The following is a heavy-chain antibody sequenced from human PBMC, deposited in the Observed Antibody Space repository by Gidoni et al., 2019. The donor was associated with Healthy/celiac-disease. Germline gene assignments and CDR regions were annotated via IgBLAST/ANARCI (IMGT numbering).Heavy chain of an antibody. Sequence: QVQLQGSGPGLVKPSQPLSPPCTVPGCSISSRGYFWSWSSQHPGKALEWIGYIYYSGSTYYKPSLKSRVTISVDTSKNQFALKLSSVTAADTAGYYCARVGYCGGDCYPRGADAFDIWGQGTMVTVSS. V-gene: IGHV4-31*03. CDR2: IYYSGST. D-gene: IGHD2-21*02. J-gene: IGHJ3*02. CDR3: ARVGYCGGDCYPRGADAFDI. CDR1: GCSISSRGYF.